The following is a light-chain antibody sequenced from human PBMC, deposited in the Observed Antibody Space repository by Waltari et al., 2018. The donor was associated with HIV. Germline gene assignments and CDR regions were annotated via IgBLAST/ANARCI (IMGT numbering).Light chain of an antibody. J-gene: IGLJ2*01. CDR1: SSNFENDY. CDR2: ENK. CDR3: TTYTATDSLL. V-gene: IGLV1-51*02. Sequence: QSVLTQPPSVSAAPGQKVTISCSGSSSNFENDYVSWYQQLPGTAPTLLIYENKTRPSGIPDRFSGSKSGTSATLVITGLQSGDEADYYCTTYTATDSLLIGSGTKLTVL.